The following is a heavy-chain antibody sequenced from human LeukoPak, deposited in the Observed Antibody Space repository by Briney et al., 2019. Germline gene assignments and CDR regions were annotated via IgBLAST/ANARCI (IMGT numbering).Heavy chain of an antibody. CDR1: GFTFSSYG. V-gene: IGHV3-30*02. J-gene: IGHJ3*02. CDR2: IRYDGSNK. D-gene: IGHD3-3*01. Sequence: GGSLRLSCAASGFTFSSYGMHWVRQAPGKGLEWVAFIRYDGSNKYYADSVKGRFTISRDNSKNTLCLQMNSLRAEDTAVYYCAKDQSWRYYDFWSGYYKLDAFDIWGQGTMVTVSS. CDR3: AKDQSWRYYDFWSGYYKLDAFDI.